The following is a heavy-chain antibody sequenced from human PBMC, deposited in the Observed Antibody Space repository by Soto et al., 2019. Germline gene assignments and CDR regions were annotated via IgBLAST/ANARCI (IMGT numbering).Heavy chain of an antibody. V-gene: IGHV6-1*01. D-gene: IGHD6-13*01. CDR1: GDSVSSNSAA. J-gene: IGHJ4*02. Sequence: KQSQTLSLTCAISGDSVSSNSAAWNWIRQSPSRGLEWLGRTYYRSKWYNDYAVSVKSRITINPDTSKNQFSLQLNSVTPEDTAVYYCAREVHSTGYSSSWYSYWGQGTLVTVSS. CDR2: TYYRSKWYN. CDR3: AREVHSTGYSSSWYSY.